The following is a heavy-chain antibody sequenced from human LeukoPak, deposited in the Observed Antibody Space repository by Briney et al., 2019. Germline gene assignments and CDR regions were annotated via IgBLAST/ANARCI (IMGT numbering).Heavy chain of an antibody. CDR2: IGDTT. CDR1: GFTFSIYA. CDR3: AKAFAFVGANFFDY. D-gene: IGHD1-26*01. V-gene: IGHV3-23*01. J-gene: IGHJ4*02. Sequence: GGSLRLSCAASGFTFSIYAMSWVRQAPGKGLEWVSAIGDTTYYADSVEGRFTISRDNSKNALYLQMNSLRAEDAAIYYCAKAFAFVGANFFDYWGQGTLVTVSS.